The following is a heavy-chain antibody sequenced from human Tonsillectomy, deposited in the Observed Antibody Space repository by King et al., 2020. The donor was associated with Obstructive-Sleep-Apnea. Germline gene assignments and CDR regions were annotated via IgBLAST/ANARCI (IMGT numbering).Heavy chain of an antibody. CDR1: GGSISSSSYY. Sequence: QLQESGPGLVKPSETLSLTCTVSGGSISSSSYYWGWIRQPPGKGLEWIGSIYYSGSTYYNPSLKSRVTISVDTSKNQFSLKLSSVTAADTAVYYCARQDDYGDPYGMDVWGQGTTVTVSS. D-gene: IGHD4-17*01. CDR2: IYYSGST. CDR3: ARQDDYGDPYGMDV. J-gene: IGHJ6*02. V-gene: IGHV4-39*01.